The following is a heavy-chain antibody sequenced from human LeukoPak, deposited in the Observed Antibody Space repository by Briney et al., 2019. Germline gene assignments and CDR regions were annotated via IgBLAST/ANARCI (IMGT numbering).Heavy chain of an antibody. J-gene: IGHJ4*02. V-gene: IGHV3-33*01. D-gene: IGHD4-17*01. CDR3: ARDQESYGDPLDY. Sequence: PGRSLRLSCAASGFSLTTYGTHWLRQAPGKGLEWVAVIWYDGSRKFYGDSAKGRFTVSRDTSENTMYLQMNTLRAEDTAVYYCARDQESYGDPLDYWGQGTLVTVSS. CDR1: GFSLTTYG. CDR2: IWYDGSRK.